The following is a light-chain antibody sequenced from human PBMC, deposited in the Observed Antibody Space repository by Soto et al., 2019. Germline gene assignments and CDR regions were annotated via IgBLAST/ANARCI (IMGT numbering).Light chain of an antibody. V-gene: IGKV3-20*01. J-gene: IGKJ5*01. CDR3: QQYGTSPT. CDR1: QSVTSGY. Sequence: EIVLTQSPGTLSLSPGERATLSCRASQSVTSGYLVWYQQKPGQAPRLLIYGASSRATGIPDRFSASGSGTDFTLTISRLEPEDFAVYYCQQYGTSPTFGQGTRLEMK. CDR2: GAS.